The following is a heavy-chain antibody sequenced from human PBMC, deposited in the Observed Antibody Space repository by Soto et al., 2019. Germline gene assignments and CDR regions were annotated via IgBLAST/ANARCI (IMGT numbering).Heavy chain of an antibody. D-gene: IGHD3-22*01. V-gene: IGHV3-23*01. CDR2: ISGSGVST. J-gene: IGHJ4*02. CDR1: GFTFSSYA. Sequence: GGSLRLSCAASGFTFSSYATSWVRQAPGKGLEWVSSISGSGVSTYYADSVKGRFTISRDNSKNTLWLQMNTLRAEDTALYYCAKGSNSGGYSESDYWGQGTLVTVSS. CDR3: AKGSNSGGYSESDY.